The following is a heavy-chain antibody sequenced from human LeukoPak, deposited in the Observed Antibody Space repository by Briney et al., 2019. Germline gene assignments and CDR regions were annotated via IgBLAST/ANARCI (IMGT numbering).Heavy chain of an antibody. CDR2: ISSSSSTI. D-gene: IGHD3-10*01. J-gene: IGHJ4*02. V-gene: IGHV3-48*04. CDR3: ARDAATMVRGVYSSGWDFDY. Sequence: GGSLRLSCAASGFTFSSYSMNWVRQAPGKGLEWVSYISSSSSTIYYADSVKGRFTISRDNAKNSLYLQMNSLRAEDTAVYYCARDAATMVRGVYSSGWDFDYWGQGTLVTVSS. CDR1: GFTFSSYS.